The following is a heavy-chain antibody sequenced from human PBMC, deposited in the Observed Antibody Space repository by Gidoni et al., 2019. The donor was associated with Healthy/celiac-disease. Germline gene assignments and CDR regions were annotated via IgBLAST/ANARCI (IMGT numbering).Heavy chain of an antibody. D-gene: IGHD5-18*01. CDR2: INHSGST. CDR3: ARGGTAMEYYYYYGMDV. V-gene: IGHV4-34*01. Sequence: QVQLQQWGAGLLKPSETLSLTCAVYGGSFSRYYWSWIRQPPGKGLEWIGEINHSGSTNYNPSLKSRVTISVDTSKNQFSLKLSSVTAADTAVYYCARGGTAMEYYYYYGMDVWGQGTTVTVSS. CDR1: GGSFSRYY. J-gene: IGHJ6*02.